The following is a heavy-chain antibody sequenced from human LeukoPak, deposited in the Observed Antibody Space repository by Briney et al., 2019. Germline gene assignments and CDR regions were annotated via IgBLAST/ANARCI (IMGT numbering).Heavy chain of an antibody. Sequence: PSETLSLTCNVSGVSVSTSHWNWIRQRPGKGLEWIGCLSYTGKTDYNPSLKSRVSISLGSSNNHFSLKLTSVTAADTAIYYCSEGYFEPFDHWGQGILVTVSS. CDR3: SEGYFEPFDH. J-gene: IGHJ4*02. CDR1: GVSVSTSH. CDR2: LSYTGKT. D-gene: IGHD2/OR15-2a*01. V-gene: IGHV4-59*02.